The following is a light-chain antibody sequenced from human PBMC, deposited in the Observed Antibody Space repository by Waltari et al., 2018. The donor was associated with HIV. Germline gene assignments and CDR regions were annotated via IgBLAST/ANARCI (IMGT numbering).Light chain of an antibody. CDR3: QQLSSFPLT. J-gene: IGKJ3*01. CDR1: QAVANR. CDR2: DAS. Sequence: DFQMTQSPSSLAASVGDRLSITCRASQAVANRVIWFQQKPGKAPKLLIYDASRLPSGVPSRFSGSGSGTDFTLSINDVQPDDFASYFCQQLSSFPLTFGPGTRVDVK. V-gene: IGKV1-39*01.